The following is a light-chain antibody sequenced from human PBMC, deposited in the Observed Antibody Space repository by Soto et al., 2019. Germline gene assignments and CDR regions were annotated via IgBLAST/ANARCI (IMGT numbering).Light chain of an antibody. CDR1: QGISNY. Sequence: DIQMTQSPSSLSASVGDRVTITCRASQGISNYLAWYQQKPGKVPKLLIYAASTLQSGVPSRFSGSGSGTDVTLTISSLQPEDVATYYCQKYNSAPLFTFGPGTKVDTK. J-gene: IGKJ3*01. CDR3: QKYNSAPLFT. V-gene: IGKV1-27*01. CDR2: AAS.